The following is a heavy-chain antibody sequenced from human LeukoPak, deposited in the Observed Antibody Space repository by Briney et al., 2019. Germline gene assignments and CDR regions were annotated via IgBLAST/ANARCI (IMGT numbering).Heavy chain of an antibody. D-gene: IGHD6-13*01. CDR2: ISSSSSTI. Sequence: PGGSLRLSCAASGFTFSSYAMSRVRQAPGQGLEWVSYISSSSSTIYYADSVKGRFTISRDNAKNSLYLQMNSLRAEDTAVYYCARDFGIGRQQKTLDYWGQGTLVTVSS. V-gene: IGHV3-48*04. J-gene: IGHJ4*02. CDR3: ARDFGIGRQQKTLDY. CDR1: GFTFSSYA.